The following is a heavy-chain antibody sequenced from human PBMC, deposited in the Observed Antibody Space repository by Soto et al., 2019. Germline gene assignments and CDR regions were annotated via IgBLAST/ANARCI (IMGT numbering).Heavy chain of an antibody. CDR3: AQSLDSSSWDSPIYYYYGMDV. Sequence: ASVKVSCKASGYTFTSYYMHWVRQAPGQGLEWMGIINPSGGSTSYAQKFQGRVTMTRDTSTSTVYMELSSLRSEDTAVYYCAQSLDSSSWDSPIYYYYGMDVWGQGTTVTVSS. V-gene: IGHV1-46*03. CDR1: GYTFTSYY. D-gene: IGHD6-13*01. CDR2: INPSGGST. J-gene: IGHJ6*02.